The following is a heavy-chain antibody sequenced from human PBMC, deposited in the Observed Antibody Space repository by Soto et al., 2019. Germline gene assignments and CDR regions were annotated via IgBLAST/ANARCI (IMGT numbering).Heavy chain of an antibody. D-gene: IGHD3-22*01. CDR3: AREDYYDSSGYQVGYFDY. CDR2: IIPIFGTA. CDR1: GCTLSSYA. J-gene: IGHJ4*02. Sequence: SVKVSCKASGCTLSSYAISCVRQAPGQVLEWMGGIIPIFGTANYAQKFQGRVTITADESTSTAYMELSSLRSEDTAVYYCAREDYYDSSGYQVGYFDYWGQGTLVTVSS. V-gene: IGHV1-69*13.